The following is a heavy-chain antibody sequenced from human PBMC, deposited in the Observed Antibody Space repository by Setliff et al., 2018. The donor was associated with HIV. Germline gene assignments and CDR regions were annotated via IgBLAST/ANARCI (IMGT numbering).Heavy chain of an antibody. D-gene: IGHD3-22*01. J-gene: IGHJ3*02. CDR2: IDQHGSER. V-gene: IGHV3-7*01. CDR1: EFTNVW. Sequence: PGESLKISCSASEFTNVWRAWVRQAPWKGLEWVANIDQHGSERYYTDSVRGRFTISRDNAKNSLYLQMNSLRGEDTALYYCTRDLGYDAFDIWGQGTMVTVSS. CDR3: TRDLGYDAFDI.